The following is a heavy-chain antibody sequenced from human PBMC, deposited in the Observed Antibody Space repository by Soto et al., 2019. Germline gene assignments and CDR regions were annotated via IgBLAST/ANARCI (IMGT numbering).Heavy chain of an antibody. CDR1: GFTFTNAW. V-gene: IGHV3-15*01. Sequence: GGSLRLSCAASGFTFTNAWMSWVRQAPGKGLEWVGRIKSKTDGATTDYAAPVKGRFTISRDDSKNTLYLQMNSLKTEDTAVYYCTTAVTTYLSWYFHLWGRGTLVTVSS. CDR2: IKSKTDGATT. J-gene: IGHJ2*01. D-gene: IGHD4-17*01. CDR3: TTAVTTYLSWYFHL.